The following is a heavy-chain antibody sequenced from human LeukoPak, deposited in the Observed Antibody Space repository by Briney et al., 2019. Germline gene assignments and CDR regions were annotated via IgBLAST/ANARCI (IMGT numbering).Heavy chain of an antibody. D-gene: IGHD2-8*01. CDR3: AKTPDYCTNGVCYTLHYFDY. J-gene: IGHJ4*02. CDR2: ISGGGDST. V-gene: IGHV3-23*01. CDR1: GFTFSNYA. Sequence: GGSLRLSCAASGFTFSNYAMTWVRQAPGKGLEWVSTISGGGDSTYYADSVRGRFTISRDDSKSTLYLQTNSLRAEDTAVYYCAKTPDYCTNGVCYTLHYFDYWGQGTLVTVSS.